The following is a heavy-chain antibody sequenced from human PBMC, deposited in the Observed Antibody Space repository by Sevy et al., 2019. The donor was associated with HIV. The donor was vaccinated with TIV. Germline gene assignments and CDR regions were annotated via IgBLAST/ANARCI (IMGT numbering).Heavy chain of an antibody. CDR1: GFTFGDYA. Sequence: GGSLRLSCTSSGFTFGDYAMSWFRQAPGKGLEWVAFIRRNSHEPYGGTTEYAASVKGRFTISRDDSKSIAYLEMNSLKTEDTAVYYCTRALATADTPEYYFDYWGQGILVTVSS. CDR3: TRALATADTPEYYFDY. CDR2: IRRNSHEPYGGTT. J-gene: IGHJ4*02. D-gene: IGHD5-12*01. V-gene: IGHV3-49*03.